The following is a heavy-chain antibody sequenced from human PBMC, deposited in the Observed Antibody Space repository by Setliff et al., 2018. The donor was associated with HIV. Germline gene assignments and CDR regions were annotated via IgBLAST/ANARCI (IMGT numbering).Heavy chain of an antibody. CDR1: GYTFTGYY. J-gene: IGHJ4*02. CDR3: AGSDTFGGVIVRRALGYFDY. V-gene: IGHV1-2*02. D-gene: IGHD3-16*02. CDR2: INPNSGGT. Sequence: GASVKVSCKASGYTFTGYYLHWVRQAPGQGLEWMGWINPNSGGTNSAQNFQGRVTMTRDTSISTAYMELSRLRSDDTAVYYCAGSDTFGGVIVRRALGYFDYWGQGTLVTVSS.